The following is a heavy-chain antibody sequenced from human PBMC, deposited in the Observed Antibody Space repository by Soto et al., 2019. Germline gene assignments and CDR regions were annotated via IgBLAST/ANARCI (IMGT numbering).Heavy chain of an antibody. D-gene: IGHD6-13*01. CDR2: MNPNSGGT. V-gene: IGHV1-2*02. J-gene: IGHJ4*02. CDR1: GYTFSGYF. CDR3: ARAYYSSSWRVFAY. Sequence: QVQLVQSGADVKKPGDSVKVSCKTSGYTFSGYFMHWLRQAPGQGLEWMGWMNPNSGGTDYAQNLQGRVSMTWDTYISTAYMDLSRLRSDATAIYYCARAYYSSSWRVFAYWGQGTLVTVSS.